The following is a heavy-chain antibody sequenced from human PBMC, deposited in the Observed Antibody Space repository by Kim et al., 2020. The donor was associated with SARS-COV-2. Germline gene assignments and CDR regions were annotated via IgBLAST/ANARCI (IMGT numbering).Heavy chain of an antibody. J-gene: IGHJ6*02. CDR2: ISGDGGST. CDR3: ATFVVVPADMRVVNYYYGMDV. Sequence: GGSLRLSCAASGFTFDDYAMHWVRQAPGKGLEWVSLISGDGGSTYYADSVKGRFTISRDNSKNSLYLQMNSLRTEDTALYYCATFVVVPADMRVVNYYYGMDVWGQGTTVTVSS. D-gene: IGHD2-2*01. V-gene: IGHV3-43*02. CDR1: GFTFDDYA.